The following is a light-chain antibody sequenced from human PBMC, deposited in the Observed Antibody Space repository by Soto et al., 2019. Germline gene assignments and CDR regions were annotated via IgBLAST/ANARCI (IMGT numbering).Light chain of an antibody. V-gene: IGKV3-15*01. Sequence: EIVRTQSPATLSVSPGERATLSCRASQSVYNNLAWYQQKPGQPPRLLIYRASTRTTGIPARFSGSGSGTECTLTISSPQSEDFAVYYCQHYNNLSITFGQGTRLEIK. CDR2: RAS. J-gene: IGKJ5*01. CDR1: QSVYNN. CDR3: QHYNNLSIT.